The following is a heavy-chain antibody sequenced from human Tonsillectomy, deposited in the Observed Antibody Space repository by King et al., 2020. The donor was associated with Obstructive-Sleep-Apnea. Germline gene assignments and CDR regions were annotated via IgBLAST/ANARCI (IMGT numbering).Heavy chain of an antibody. CDR1: GGSISSSNW. V-gene: IGHV4-4*02. D-gene: IGHD3-22*01. J-gene: IGHJ4*02. CDR2: IYHTGYS. CDR3: ATYGTSGYFPTQFAL. Sequence: VQLQESGPGLVKPSGTLSLTCAVSGGSISSSNWWTWVRQPPGKGLEWIAEIYHTGYSNYNPSLKSRVTISVDKSKNQFSLRLSSVTAADTAVYYCATYGTSGYFPTQFALWGQGTLVTVSS.